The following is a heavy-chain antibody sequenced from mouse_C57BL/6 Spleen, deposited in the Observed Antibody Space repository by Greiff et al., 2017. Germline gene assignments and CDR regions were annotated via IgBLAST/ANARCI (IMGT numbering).Heavy chain of an antibody. D-gene: IGHD2-9*01. CDR2: ILPGSGST. J-gene: IGHJ4*01. Sequence: VQLQQSGAELMKPGASVKLSCKATGYTFTGYWIEWVKQRPGHGLEWIGEILPGSGSTNYNAKFKGKATLTADTSSNTAYMQLSSLTTEDSAIYSGASYPNMVKGAMDYWGQGTSVTVSS. CDR1: GYTFTGYW. CDR3: ASYPNMVKGAMDY. V-gene: IGHV1-9*01.